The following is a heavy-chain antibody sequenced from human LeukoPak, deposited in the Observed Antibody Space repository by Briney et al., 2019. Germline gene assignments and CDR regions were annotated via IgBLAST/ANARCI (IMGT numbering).Heavy chain of an antibody. CDR3: ARDPYYYDSSGYSEYFQH. D-gene: IGHD3-22*01. V-gene: IGHV3-11*01. J-gene: IGHJ1*01. CDR2: ISSSGSTI. CDR1: GFTFSDYY. Sequence: TGGSLRLSCAASGFTFSDYYMSWIRQAPGKGLEWVSYISSSGSTIYYADSVKGRFTISRDNAKNSLYLQMNSLRAEDTAVYYCARDPYYYDSSGYSEYFQHWGQGTLVTVSS.